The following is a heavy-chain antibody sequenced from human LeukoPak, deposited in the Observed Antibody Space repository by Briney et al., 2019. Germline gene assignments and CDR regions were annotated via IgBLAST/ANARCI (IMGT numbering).Heavy chain of an antibody. V-gene: IGHV1-3*01. CDR1: RGTFSSYA. CDR2: INAANGDT. D-gene: IGHD1-26*01. J-gene: IGHJ5*01. Sequence: ASVKVSCKASRGTFSSYAISWVRQAPGQGLEWMGWINAANGDTKYSQKFQGRVTITRDTSANIVYVELSSLISEDTAVYYCARPPARSPSNWFGSRGQGTLGTGSP. CDR3: ARPPARSPSNWFGS.